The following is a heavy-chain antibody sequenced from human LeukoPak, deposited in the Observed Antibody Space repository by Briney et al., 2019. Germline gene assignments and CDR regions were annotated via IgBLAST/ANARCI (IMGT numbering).Heavy chain of an antibody. D-gene: IGHD3-10*01. V-gene: IGHV3-74*01. CDR1: GFIFSRYW. Sequence: GGSLRLSCAASGFIFSRYWMHWVRQAPGKGLVWVARIDNDGSGTSYADSVKGRFTISRDQSKNTLYLQMNSLTAEDTAVYYCARDVGNYDSGTSYFDYWGQGTLVTVSP. J-gene: IGHJ4*02. CDR2: IDNDGSGT. CDR3: ARDVGNYDSGTSYFDY.